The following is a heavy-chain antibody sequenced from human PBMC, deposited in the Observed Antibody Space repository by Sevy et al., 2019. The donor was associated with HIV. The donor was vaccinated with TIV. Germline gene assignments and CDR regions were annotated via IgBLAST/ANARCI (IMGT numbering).Heavy chain of an antibody. CDR1: GFTFSNAW. J-gene: IGHJ6*02. Sequence: GGSLRLSCAASGFTFSNAWMSWVRQAPGKGLEWVGRIKSKTDGGTTDYAAPVKGRFTISRDDSKNTLYLQMNSLKTEDTAVYYCTTDPASPLTSMAARRSYYYYGMDVWGQRTTVTVSS. V-gene: IGHV3-15*01. CDR2: IKSKTDGGTT. CDR3: TTDPASPLTSMAARRSYYYYGMDV. D-gene: IGHD6-6*01.